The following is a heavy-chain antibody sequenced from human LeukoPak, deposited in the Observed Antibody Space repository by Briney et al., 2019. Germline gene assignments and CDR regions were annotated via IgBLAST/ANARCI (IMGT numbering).Heavy chain of an antibody. Sequence: SGGSLRLSCAASGFSVNTNYMTWVHQAPGKGLEWVSVLYSGGGAYYADSVKDRFTISRDYSQNTLLLQMNSLRAEDTALYYCARGKTSDDIVEDAFDIWGQGTMVAVSS. CDR2: LYSGGGA. V-gene: IGHV3-66*01. CDR3: ARGKTSDDIVEDAFDI. D-gene: IGHD2-15*01. J-gene: IGHJ3*02. CDR1: GFSVNTNY.